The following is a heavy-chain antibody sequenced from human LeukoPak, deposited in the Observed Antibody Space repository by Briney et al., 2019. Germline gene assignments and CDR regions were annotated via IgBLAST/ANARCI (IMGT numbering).Heavy chain of an antibody. Sequence: GGSLRLSCAASGFTFSDYAMHWVRQAPGKELEYVSAISSNGGSIHYANSVKGRFTISRDNSKNTLYLQMNSLRAEDTAVYYCAKENYDILTGLYYYCYMDVWGKGTTVTISS. J-gene: IGHJ6*03. CDR3: AKENYDILTGLYYYCYMDV. CDR2: ISSNGGSI. D-gene: IGHD3-9*01. CDR1: GFTFSDYA. V-gene: IGHV3-64*01.